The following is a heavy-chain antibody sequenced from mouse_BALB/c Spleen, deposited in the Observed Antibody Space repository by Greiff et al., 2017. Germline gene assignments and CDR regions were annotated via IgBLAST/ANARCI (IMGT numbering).Heavy chain of an antibody. CDR3: ARGAYYYGSRYYFDY. J-gene: IGHJ2*01. D-gene: IGHD1-1*01. CDR1: GFSLTGYG. CDR2: IWGDGST. Sequence: VQGVESGPGLVAPSQSLSITCTVSGFSLTGYGVNWVRQPPGKGLEWLGMIWGDGSTDYNSALKSRLSISKDNSKSQVFLKMNSLQTDDTARYYCARGAYYYGSRYYFDYWGQGTTLTVSS. V-gene: IGHV2-6-7*01.